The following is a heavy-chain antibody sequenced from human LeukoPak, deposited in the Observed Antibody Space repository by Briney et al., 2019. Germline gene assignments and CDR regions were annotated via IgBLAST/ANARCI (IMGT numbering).Heavy chain of an antibody. J-gene: IGHJ3*02. CDR2: ISYDGSNK. CDR1: GFTFSSYA. V-gene: IGHV3-30-3*01. CDR3: ARDEMGHDYGDYVAGDAFDI. D-gene: IGHD4-17*01. Sequence: PGGSLRLSCAASGFTFSSYAMHWVRPAPGKGLEWVAVISYDGSNKYYADSVKGRFTISRDNSKNTLYLQMNSMRAEETAVYYCARDEMGHDYGDYVAGDAFDIWGQGTMVTVSS.